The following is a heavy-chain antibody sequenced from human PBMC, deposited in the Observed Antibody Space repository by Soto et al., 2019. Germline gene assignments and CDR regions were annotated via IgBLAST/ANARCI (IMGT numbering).Heavy chain of an antibody. CDR3: ARGLGASIVVVPAAMYDSPYYFDY. D-gene: IGHD2-2*01. J-gene: IGHJ4*02. V-gene: IGHV4-34*01. CDR1: GGSFSGYY. Sequence: QVQLQQWGAGLLKPSETLSLTCAVYGGSFSGYYWSWIRQPPGKGLEWIGEINHSGSTNYNPSLKSRVIISVDTSKNQFSLKLSSVTAADTAVYYCARGLGASIVVVPAAMYDSPYYFDYWGQGTLVTVSS. CDR2: INHSGST.